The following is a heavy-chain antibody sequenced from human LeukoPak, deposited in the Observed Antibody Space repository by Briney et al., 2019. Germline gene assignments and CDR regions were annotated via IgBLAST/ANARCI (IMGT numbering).Heavy chain of an antibody. Sequence: SETLSLTCTVSGGSIRSSYYYWGWIRQPPGKGLEWIGSIYDSGSTYYNPSLKSRVTISVDTSKNQFSLKLNSVTAADTAVYYCAKARPNRLRFLEWSADYWGQGTLVTVSS. CDR3: AKARPNRLRFLEWSADY. V-gene: IGHV4-39*01. D-gene: IGHD3-3*01. CDR2: IYDSGST. CDR1: GGSIRSSYYY. J-gene: IGHJ4*02.